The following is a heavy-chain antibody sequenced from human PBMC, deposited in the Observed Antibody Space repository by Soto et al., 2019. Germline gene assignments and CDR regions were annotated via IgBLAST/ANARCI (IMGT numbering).Heavy chain of an antibody. Sequence: ASETLSLTCTVSGGSISSGGYYWSWIRQHPGKGLEWIGYIYYSGSTYYNPSLKSRVTISVDTSKNQFSLKLSSVTAADTAVYYCARDPGWGSGGLHYYYYGMDVWGQGTTVTVS. CDR1: GGSISSGGYY. CDR2: IYYSGST. V-gene: IGHV4-31*03. D-gene: IGHD4-4*01. CDR3: ARDPGWGSGGLHYYYYGMDV. J-gene: IGHJ6*02.